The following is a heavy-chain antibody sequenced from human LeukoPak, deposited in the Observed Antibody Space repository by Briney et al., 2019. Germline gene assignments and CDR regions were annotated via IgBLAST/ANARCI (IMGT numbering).Heavy chain of an antibody. V-gene: IGHV4-59*01. D-gene: IGHD3-9*01. Sequence: SETLSLTCTVSGGSISEYFWSWIRQPPGKGLEWIGNIYYTGYTSYNPSLGSRVSMSVDTSKNQFSLKLSSVTAADTAFYYCASGLGSDWHYDYWGQRTLVAVSS. CDR1: GGSISEYF. CDR2: IYYTGYT. J-gene: IGHJ4*02. CDR3: ASGLGSDWHYDY.